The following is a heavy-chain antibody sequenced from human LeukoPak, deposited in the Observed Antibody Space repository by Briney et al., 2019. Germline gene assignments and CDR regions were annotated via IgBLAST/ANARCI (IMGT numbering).Heavy chain of an antibody. V-gene: IGHV3-23*01. Sequence: GGSLRLSCADSGFTFSSYAMSWVRQAPGKGLEWVSAISGSGGSTYYADSVKGRFTISRDNSKNTLYLQMNSLRAEDTAVYYCAKLPPGRLRFLEWYVDYWGQGTLVTVSS. CDR1: GFTFSSYA. D-gene: IGHD3-3*01. CDR3: AKLPPGRLRFLEWYVDY. CDR2: ISGSGGST. J-gene: IGHJ4*02.